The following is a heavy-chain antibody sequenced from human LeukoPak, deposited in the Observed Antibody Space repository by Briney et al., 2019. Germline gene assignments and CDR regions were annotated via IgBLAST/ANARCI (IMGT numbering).Heavy chain of an antibody. V-gene: IGHV4-34*01. D-gene: IGHD6-19*01. Sequence: SETLSLTCAVYGGSFSGYYWSWIRQPPGKGLEWIGEINHSGSTNYNPSLKSRVTISVDTSKNQFSLKLSSVTAADTAVYYCAREGIAVAGDAFDIWGQGTTVTVSS. J-gene: IGHJ3*02. CDR1: GGSFSGYY. CDR3: AREGIAVAGDAFDI. CDR2: INHSGST.